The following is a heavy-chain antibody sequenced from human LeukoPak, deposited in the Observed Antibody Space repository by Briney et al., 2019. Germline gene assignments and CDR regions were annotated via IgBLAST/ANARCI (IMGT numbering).Heavy chain of an antibody. CDR1: GGSLSRYY. V-gene: IGHV4-59*08. CDR2: IYYSGST. Sequence: SETLSLTCTVSGGSLSRYYWSWIRQPPGKGLEWVGYIYYSGSTNYNPSLKSRVTISVDTSTNQFSLKLSSVTAADTAVYYCARLTTGQYYYYYGMDVWGQGTTVTVSS. D-gene: IGHD3-9*01. CDR3: ARLTTGQYYYYYGMDV. J-gene: IGHJ6*02.